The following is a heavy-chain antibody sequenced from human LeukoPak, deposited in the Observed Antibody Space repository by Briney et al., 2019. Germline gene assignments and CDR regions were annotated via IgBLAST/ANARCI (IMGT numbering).Heavy chain of an antibody. CDR3: AKRLGYYDSSEGYFDG. CDR1: GFTFSSYG. D-gene: IGHD3-22*01. J-gene: IGHJ4*02. Sequence: GGSLRLSCAASGFTFSSYGMHWVRQAPGKGLEWVAAISYDGSNKNYADSVKGRFTISRDISKNTLYLQMNSLRAEDTAVYYCAKRLGYYDSSEGYFDGGGEGSLVSVSS. CDR2: ISYDGSNK. V-gene: IGHV3-30*18.